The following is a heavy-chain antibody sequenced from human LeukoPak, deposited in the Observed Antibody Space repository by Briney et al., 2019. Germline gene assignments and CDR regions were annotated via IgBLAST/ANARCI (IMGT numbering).Heavy chain of an antibody. CDR3: ARDSGYNAFDI. V-gene: IGHV3-7*01. CDR2: INPDGSRI. Sequence: PGGSLRLSCAASGFTFSNAWMTWVRQAPGKGLDWLGNINPDGSRINYVDSVKGRFTFSRDNAKNSLFLQMNSLRAEDTAVFYCARDSGYNAFDIWGQGTMVTVSS. J-gene: IGHJ3*02. CDR1: GFTFSNAW. D-gene: IGHD5-12*01.